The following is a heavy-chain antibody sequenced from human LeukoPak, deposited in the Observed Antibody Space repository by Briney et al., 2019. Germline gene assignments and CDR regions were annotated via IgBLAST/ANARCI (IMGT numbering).Heavy chain of an antibody. Sequence: SETLSLTCAVFGGSFSGYFWNWIRQPPGKGLEWIGYIYYSGSTNYNPSLKSRVTISVDTSKNQFSLKLSSVTAADTAVYYCARDGGVLYYYYYYYMDVWGKGTTVTVSS. V-gene: IGHV4-59*12. CDR1: GGSFSGYF. CDR2: IYYSGST. CDR3: ARDGGVLYYYYYYYMDV. D-gene: IGHD2-8*02. J-gene: IGHJ6*03.